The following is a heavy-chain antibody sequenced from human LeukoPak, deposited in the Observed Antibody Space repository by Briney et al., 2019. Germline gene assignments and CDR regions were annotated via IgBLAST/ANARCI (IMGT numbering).Heavy chain of an antibody. CDR1: GFTFSSYG. V-gene: IGHV3-33*01. J-gene: IGHJ4*02. CDR2: IWYDGSNK. D-gene: IGHD2-15*01. CDR3: ARVDRHSTSTFDY. Sequence: PGRSLRLSCAASGFTFSSYGMHWVRQAPGKGLEWVAVIWYDGSNKYYADSVKCRFTISRDNSKNTLYLQMNSLRAEDTAVYYCARVDRHSTSTFDYWGQGTLVTVSS.